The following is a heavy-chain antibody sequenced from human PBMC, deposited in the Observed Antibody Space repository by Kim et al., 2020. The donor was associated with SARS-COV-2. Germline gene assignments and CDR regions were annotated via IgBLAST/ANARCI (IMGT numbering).Heavy chain of an antibody. Sequence: GGSLRLSCAASGFTFSSYGMHWVRQAPGKGLEWVAVIWYDGSNKYYADSVKGRFTISRDNSKNTLYLQMNSLRAEDTAVYYCARGVGDWNPYYGMDVWGQGTTVTVSS. J-gene: IGHJ6*02. D-gene: IGHD1-1*01. CDR3: ARGVGDWNPYYGMDV. CDR1: GFTFSSYG. CDR2: IWYDGSNK. V-gene: IGHV3-33*01.